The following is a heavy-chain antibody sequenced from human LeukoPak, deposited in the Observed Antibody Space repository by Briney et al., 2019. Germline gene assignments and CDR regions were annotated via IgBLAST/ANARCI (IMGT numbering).Heavy chain of an antibody. CDR2: IYYSGST. CDR1: GGSISSYY. Sequence: PSETLSLTCTVSGGSISSYYWSWIRQPPGKGLEWIGYIYYSGSTNYSPSLKSRVTISVDTSKNQFSLKLSSVTAADTAVYYCASAPSHSSSWYYYYYMDVWGKGTTVTVSS. D-gene: IGHD6-13*01. CDR3: ASAPSHSSSWYYYYYMDV. J-gene: IGHJ6*03. V-gene: IGHV4-59*01.